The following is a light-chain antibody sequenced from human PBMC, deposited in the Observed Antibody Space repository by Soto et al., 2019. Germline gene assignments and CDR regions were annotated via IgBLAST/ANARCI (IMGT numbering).Light chain of an antibody. V-gene: IGKV1-39*01. J-gene: IGKJ5*01. Sequence: DIQMTQSPSSLSASVGDRVTITCRASQSISSYLNWYQQKPGQAPKLLIYAASSLQSGVPSRFSGSGSGTDFTLTISSLQPEDFATDDCQQSYSTPITFGHGTRLEIK. CDR3: QQSYSTPIT. CDR1: QSISSY. CDR2: AAS.